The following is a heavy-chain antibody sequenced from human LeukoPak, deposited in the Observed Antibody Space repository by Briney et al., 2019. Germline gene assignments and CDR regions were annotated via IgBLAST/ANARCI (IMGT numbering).Heavy chain of an antibody. CDR3: TRDLMDFDYGDKGGNY. J-gene: IGHJ4*02. V-gene: IGHV3-74*01. CDR2: ITSDGSNT. CDR1: GFAFSSHG. Sequence: GGSLRLSCAASGFAFSSHGMHWVRQVPGKGLVWLSRITSDGSNTIYADSVEGRFTISRDNVKNTLYLQMNSLRAEDTAVYYCTRDLMDFDYGDKGGNYWGQGTLVTVSS. D-gene: IGHD4-23*01.